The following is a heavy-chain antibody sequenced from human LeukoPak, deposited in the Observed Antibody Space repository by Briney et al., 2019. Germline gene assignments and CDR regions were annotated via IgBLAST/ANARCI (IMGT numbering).Heavy chain of an antibody. CDR3: ARDRGVAGSYPDAFDI. CDR1: GYTFTGYY. Sequence: ASVKVSCKASGYTFTGYYMHWVRQAPGQGLEWMGWINPNSGGTNYAQKFQGRVTMTRDTSISTAYMELSRLRSDDTAVHYCARDRGVAGSYPDAFDIWGQGTMVTVSS. J-gene: IGHJ3*02. D-gene: IGHD1-26*01. V-gene: IGHV1-2*02. CDR2: INPNSGGT.